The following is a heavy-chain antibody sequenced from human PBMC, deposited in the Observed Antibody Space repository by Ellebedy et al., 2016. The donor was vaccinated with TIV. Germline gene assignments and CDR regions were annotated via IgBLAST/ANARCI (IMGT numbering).Heavy chain of an antibody. D-gene: IGHD1-7*01. CDR3: ARVLRELSDAFDI. CDR1: GFTVSSNY. CDR2: IYSGGST. V-gene: IGHV3-53*01. J-gene: IGHJ3*02. Sequence: GGSLRLSXAASGFTVSSNYMSWVHQAPGKGLEWVSVIYSGGSTYYADSVKGRFTISRDNSKNTLYLQMNSLRAEDTAVYYCARVLRELSDAFDIWGQGTMVTVSS.